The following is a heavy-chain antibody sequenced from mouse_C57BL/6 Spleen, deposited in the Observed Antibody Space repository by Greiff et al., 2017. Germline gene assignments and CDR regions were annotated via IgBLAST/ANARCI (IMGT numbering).Heavy chain of an antibody. CDR1: GYSITSGYD. CDR3: ARARDYYAMDY. CDR2: ISYSGST. Sequence: EVKLVESGPGMVKPSQSLSLTCTVTGYSITSGYDWHWIRHFPGNKLEWMGYISYSGSTNYNPSLKSRISITHDTSKNHFFLKLNSVTTEDTATYYCARARDYYAMDYWGQGTSVTVSS. J-gene: IGHJ4*01. V-gene: IGHV3-1*01.